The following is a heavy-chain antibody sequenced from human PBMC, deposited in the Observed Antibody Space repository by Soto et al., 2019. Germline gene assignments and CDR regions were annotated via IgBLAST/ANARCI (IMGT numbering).Heavy chain of an antibody. CDR1: GFTFSSYS. CDR2: IFISSSYI. D-gene: IGHD1-26*01. V-gene: IGHV3-21*01. CDR3: PRLQYPGSYWREFDH. J-gene: IGHJ4*02. Sequence: VGSLRLSCAASGFTFSSYSMNWVRQAPGKGLEWVSSIFISSSYIYYADSVKGRFTISRDNAKNSLYLQMNSLRADDTAVYYCPRLQYPGSYWREFDHWGQGTLVTVSS.